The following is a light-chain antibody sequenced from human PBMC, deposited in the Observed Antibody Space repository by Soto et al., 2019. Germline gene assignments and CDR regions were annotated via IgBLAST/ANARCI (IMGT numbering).Light chain of an antibody. V-gene: IGKV3D-7*01. CDR2: DAS. CDR3: QQYTNHSPWT. J-gene: IGKJ1*01. CDR1: QSVSSSY. Sequence: EIVMSKSPSTPSSSPSVKATLSCSASQSVSSSYLAWYQQKPGQAPRLLIYDASNRATGIPARFSGSGSGTAFTLTISSRQHPDLSTYYCQQYTNHSPWTVGRGGKVDIK.